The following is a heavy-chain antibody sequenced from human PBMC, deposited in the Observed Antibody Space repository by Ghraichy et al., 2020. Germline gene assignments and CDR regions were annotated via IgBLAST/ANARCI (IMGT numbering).Heavy chain of an antibody. D-gene: IGHD3-10*01. J-gene: IGHJ4*02. V-gene: IGHV4-59*01. CDR3: ARSSSLYGSGSYYNSALLYFDY. CDR2: IYYSGST. CDR1: GGSISSYY. Sequence: SQTLSLTCTVSGGSISSYYWSWIRQPPGKGLEWIGYIYYSGSTNYNPSLKSRVTISVDTSKNQFSLKLSSVTAADTAVYYCARSSSLYGSGSYYNSALLYFDYWGQGTLVIVSS.